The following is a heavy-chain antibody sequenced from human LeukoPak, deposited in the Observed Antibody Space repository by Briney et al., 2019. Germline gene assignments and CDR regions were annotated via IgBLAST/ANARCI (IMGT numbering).Heavy chain of an antibody. Sequence: PSQTLSLTCTVSGGSIRSGGSYWSWIRQVTGKGLEGIGYIYHSGSTYYNPSLESRVSISVDTSKNQFSLKLSSATAADTAVYKCARALRAAYYGMDVWGQGTTVTVSS. CDR1: GGSIRSGGSY. CDR2: IYHSGST. D-gene: IGHD3-16*01. J-gene: IGHJ6*02. V-gene: IGHV4-31*03. CDR3: ARALRAAYYGMDV.